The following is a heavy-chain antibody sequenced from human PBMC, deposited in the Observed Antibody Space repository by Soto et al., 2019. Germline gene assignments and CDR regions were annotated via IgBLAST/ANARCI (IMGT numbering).Heavy chain of an antibody. CDR2: IIPIFGTA. J-gene: IGHJ4*02. Sequence: QVQLVQSGAEVKKPGSSVKVSCKASGGTFSSYAISWVRQAPGQGLEWMGGIIPIFGTANYAQKFQGRVTITADESTSKAYRERRSLRSEDTAVYYCASGGDSSGYYYDVADYWGQGTLVTVSS. CDR3: ASGGDSSGYYYDVADY. V-gene: IGHV1-69*12. CDR1: GGTFSSYA. D-gene: IGHD3-22*01.